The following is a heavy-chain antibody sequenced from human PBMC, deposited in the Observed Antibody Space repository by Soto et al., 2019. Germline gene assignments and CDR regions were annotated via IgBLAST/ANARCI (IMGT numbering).Heavy chain of an antibody. CDR3: ARRYYGGWYYGSGAYGMDV. D-gene: IGHD3-10*01. V-gene: IGHV4-34*01. CDR2: INHSGST. Sequence: PSETLSLTXAVYGGSFSGYYWSWIRQPPGKGLEWIGEINHSGSTNYNPSLKSRVTISVDTSKNQFSLKLSSVTAADTAVYYCARRYYGGWYYGSGAYGMDVWGQGTTVTVSS. CDR1: GGSFSGYY. J-gene: IGHJ6*02.